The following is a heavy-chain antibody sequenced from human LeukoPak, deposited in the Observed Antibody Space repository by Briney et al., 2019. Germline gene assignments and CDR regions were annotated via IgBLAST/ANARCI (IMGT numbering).Heavy chain of an antibody. V-gene: IGHV1-8*01. CDR3: ARELDLGGYDSTGY. J-gene: IGHJ4*02. Sequence: ASVKVSCKASGYTFTSYDINWVRQATGQGLEWMGWMNPNSGNTGYAQKFQGRVTMTRNTSISTAYMELRSLRSDDTAVYYCARELDLGGYDSTGYWGQGTLVTVSS. CDR1: GYTFTSYD. D-gene: IGHD5-12*01. CDR2: MNPNSGNT.